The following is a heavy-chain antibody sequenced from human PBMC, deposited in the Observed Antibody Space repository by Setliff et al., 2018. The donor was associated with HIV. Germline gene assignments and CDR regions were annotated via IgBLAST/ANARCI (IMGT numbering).Heavy chain of an antibody. CDR3: SRGPPFDR. J-gene: IGHJ2*01. CDR2: VTVNGAT. Sequence: SETLSLTCTVSGGSIRTGAYYWTWIRQPAGKRLEWIGRVTVNGATEYNPSLQSRVTISVDTSENQFSLKVTSVTAADTATYYCSRGPPFDRWGRGTLVTVSS. CDR1: GGSIRTGAYY. V-gene: IGHV4-61*02.